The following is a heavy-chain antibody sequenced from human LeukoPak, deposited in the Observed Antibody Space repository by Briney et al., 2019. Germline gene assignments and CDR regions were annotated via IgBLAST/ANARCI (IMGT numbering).Heavy chain of an antibody. CDR2: ISTAGDP. D-gene: IGHD2-2*01. J-gene: IGHJ3*02. V-gene: IGHV3-13*05. CDR3: AGQARPGSAEGAFDI. Sequence: GGSLRLSCTASGFTFSSYDMHWLRQDKGKGLEWVSAISTAGDPYYLGSVKGRFTISRENATNSFYLQMNSLRAGDTAVYYCAGQARPGSAEGAFDIWGQGTMVTVSS. CDR1: GFTFSSYD.